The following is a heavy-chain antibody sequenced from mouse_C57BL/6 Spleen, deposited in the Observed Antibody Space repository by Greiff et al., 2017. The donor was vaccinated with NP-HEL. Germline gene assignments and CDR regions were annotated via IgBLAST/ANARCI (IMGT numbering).Heavy chain of an antibody. CDR3: AILGRDAMDY. V-gene: IGHV1-69*01. Sequence: QVQLQQPGAELVMPGASVKLSCKASGYTFTSYWMHWVKQRPGQGLEWIGEIDPSDSYTNYNQKFKGKSTLTVDKASSTAYMQLSSLTSEDSAVYDCAILGRDAMDYWGQGTSVTVSS. D-gene: IGHD4-1*01. J-gene: IGHJ4*01. CDR2: IDPSDSYT. CDR1: GYTFTSYW.